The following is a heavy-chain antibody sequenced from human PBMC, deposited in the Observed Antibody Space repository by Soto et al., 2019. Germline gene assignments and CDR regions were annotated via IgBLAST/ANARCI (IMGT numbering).Heavy chain of an antibody. D-gene: IGHD2-21*01. V-gene: IGHV4-34*01. CDR3: ARGVPISGYYYGMDV. CDR2: INHSGST. J-gene: IGHJ6*02. CDR1: GGSFSGYY. Sequence: PSETLSLTCAVYGGSFSGYYWSWIRQPPGKGLEWIGEINHSGSTNYNPSLKSRVTISVDTSKNQFSLKLSSVTAADTAVYYCARGVPISGYYYGMDVWGQGTTVTVSS.